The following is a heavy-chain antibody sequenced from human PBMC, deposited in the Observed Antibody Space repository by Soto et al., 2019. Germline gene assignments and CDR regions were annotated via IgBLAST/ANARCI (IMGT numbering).Heavy chain of an antibody. V-gene: IGHV2-5*02. CDR3: AHQGEGYDSRGHPESRSLDY. Sequence: QITLKESGPTLVKPTQTLTLTCTFSGFSLSTSGVGVGWIRQSPQKALEWLALIYWDDDKRYSPSLKSRLSITNDPHXXPXVXXMTHMEHLATATYYCAHQGEGYDSRGHPESRSLDYWGQGTLVPVSS. CDR2: IYWDDDK. D-gene: IGHD3-22*01. CDR1: GFSLSTSGVG. J-gene: IGHJ4*02.